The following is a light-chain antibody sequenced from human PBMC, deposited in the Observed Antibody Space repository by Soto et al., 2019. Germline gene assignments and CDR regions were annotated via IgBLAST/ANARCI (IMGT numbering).Light chain of an antibody. CDR2: EVS. V-gene: IGLV2-14*01. Sequence: QSALTQPASVSGSPGQSITISCTGTSSDVGGYNYVSWYQHHPGKAPKLMIYEVSNRPSGVSNRFSGSKSGNTASLTISGLQAEDEADYYFSSYTGTTGVMFGGGTKLTVL. J-gene: IGLJ3*02. CDR3: SSYTGTTGVM. CDR1: SSDVGGYNY.